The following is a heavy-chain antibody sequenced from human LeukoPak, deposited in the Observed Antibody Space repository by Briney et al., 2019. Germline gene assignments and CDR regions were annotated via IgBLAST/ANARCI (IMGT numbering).Heavy chain of an antibody. CDR2: IYSGGST. V-gene: IGHV3-53*01. D-gene: IGHD1-26*01. CDR1: GLTVSSNY. J-gene: IGHJ4*02. Sequence: RGGSLTLSCAPSGLTVSSNYMSWVRQARGEGLEWVSVIYSGGSTYYADSVKGRFTISRDNSKNTLYLQMNSLRAEDTAVYYCASNIVGAPEFDYWGQGTLVTVSS. CDR3: ASNIVGAPEFDY.